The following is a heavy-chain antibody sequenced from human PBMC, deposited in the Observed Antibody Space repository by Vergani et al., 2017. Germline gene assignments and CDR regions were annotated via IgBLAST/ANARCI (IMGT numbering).Heavy chain of an antibody. CDR3: ARVLSDGDSYGMDV. V-gene: IGHV3-9*01. CDR1: GFTFDDYA. CDR2: ISWNSGST. J-gene: IGHJ6*02. Sequence: EVQLVESGGGLVKPGGSLRLSCAASGFTFDDYAMHWVRQAPGKGLEWVSGISWNSGSTGYADSVKGRFTISRDNSKNTLYLQMNSLRAEDTAVYYCARVLSDGDSYGMDVWGQGTTVTVSS. D-gene: IGHD2-15*01.